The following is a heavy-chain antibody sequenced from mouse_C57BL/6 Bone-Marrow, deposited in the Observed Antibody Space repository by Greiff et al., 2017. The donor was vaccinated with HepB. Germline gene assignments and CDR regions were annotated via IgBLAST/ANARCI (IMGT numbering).Heavy chain of an antibody. Sequence: VESGGDLVKPGGSLKLSCAASGFTFSSYGMSWVRQTPDKRLEWVATISSGGSYTYYPDSVKGRFTISRDNAKNTLYLQMSSLKSEDTAMYYCASRLHGAWFAYWGQGTLVTVSA. V-gene: IGHV5-6*01. CDR2: ISSGGSYT. D-gene: IGHD2-4*01. CDR3: ASRLHGAWFAY. CDR1: GFTFSSYG. J-gene: IGHJ3*01.